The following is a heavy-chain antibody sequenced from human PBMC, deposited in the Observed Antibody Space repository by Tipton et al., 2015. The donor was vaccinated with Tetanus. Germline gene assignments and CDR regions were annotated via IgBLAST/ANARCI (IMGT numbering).Heavy chain of an antibody. D-gene: IGHD2-2*01. J-gene: IGHJ4*02. V-gene: IGHV4-30-2*01. CDR1: GASISSIYS. CDR2: VFRSGSA. CDR3: ARVACSSTSCYSHYFDY. Sequence: LRLSCAVSGASISSIYSWSWIRQPPGKGLEWIGYVFRSGSADYNPSLKSRVDISLDRSENQISLMLTSVTAADTAVYYCARVACSSTSCYSHYFDYWGPGSLVTVSS.